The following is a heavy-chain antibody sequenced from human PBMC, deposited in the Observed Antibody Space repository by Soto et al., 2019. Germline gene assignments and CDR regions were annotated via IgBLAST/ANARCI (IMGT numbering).Heavy chain of an antibody. D-gene: IGHD5-12*01. CDR3: ARTDIVARVGFDD. CDR1: GYTFTSYA. Sequence: VKVSCKASGYTFTSYAMHWVRQAPGQRLEWMGWINAGNGNTKYSQKFQGRVTITRDTSASTAYMELSSLRSEDTAVYYCARTDIVARVGFDDWGQGTLVTVSS. CDR2: INAGNGNT. V-gene: IGHV1-3*01. J-gene: IGHJ4*02.